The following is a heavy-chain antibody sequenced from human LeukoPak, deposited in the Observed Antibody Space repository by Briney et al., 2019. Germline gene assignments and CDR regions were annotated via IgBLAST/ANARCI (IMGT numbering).Heavy chain of an antibody. J-gene: IGHJ4*02. Sequence: PGGSLRLSCAASGFTFSSYSMNWVRQAPGKGLEWVSYISSSSSTIYYADSVKGRFIISRDNAKNSLYLQMNSLRAEDTAVYYCARDLYGSGSYYSGLIGYWGQGTLVTVSS. CDR2: ISSSSSTI. CDR1: GFTFSSYS. V-gene: IGHV3-48*01. D-gene: IGHD3-10*01. CDR3: ARDLYGSGSYYSGLIGY.